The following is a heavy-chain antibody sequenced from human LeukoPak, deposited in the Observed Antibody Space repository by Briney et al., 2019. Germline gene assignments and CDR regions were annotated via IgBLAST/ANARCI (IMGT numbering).Heavy chain of an antibody. V-gene: IGHV3-48*03. CDR3: AREGILTGYSDY. Sequence: GGSLRLSCAASGFTFGSYEMNWVRQAPGKGLEWVSYISSSGSTIYYADSVKGRFTISRDNAKNSLYLQMNSLRAEDTAVYYCAREGILTGYSDYWGQGTLVTVSS. J-gene: IGHJ4*02. CDR1: GFTFGSYE. D-gene: IGHD3-9*01. CDR2: ISSSGSTI.